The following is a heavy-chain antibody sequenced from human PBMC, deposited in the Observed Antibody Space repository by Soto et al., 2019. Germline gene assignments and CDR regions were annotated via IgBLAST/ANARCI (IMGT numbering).Heavy chain of an antibody. V-gene: IGHV4-59*01. CDR2: MYNTGST. CDR3: ARDLWGYCGTDCFPLDV. Sequence: QVQLQESGPGLVKPSETLSLTCTVSGGAISRYYWSWIRQPPGKGLEWIGYMYNTGSTVYNPSFKSRVTFSVDTSKNQFSLKLHSVPAADTAVYYCARDLWGYCGTDCFPLDVWGQGTTVTVSS. J-gene: IGHJ6*02. CDR1: GGAISRYY. D-gene: IGHD2-21*02.